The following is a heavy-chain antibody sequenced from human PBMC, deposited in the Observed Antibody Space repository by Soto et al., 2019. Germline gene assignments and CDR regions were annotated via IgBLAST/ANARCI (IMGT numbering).Heavy chain of an antibody. Sequence: QVQLQESGPGLVKPSQTLSLTCTVSGGSISSGGYYWSWIRQHPGKGLEWIGYIYYSGSTYYNPSLKSRVTISVDTSKNQFALKLSAVTAADTAVYYCARAPGSSAPQDIAEYFQHWGQGTLVTVSS. CDR3: ARAPGSSAPQDIAEYFQH. J-gene: IGHJ1*01. V-gene: IGHV4-31*03. CDR1: GGSISSGGYY. D-gene: IGHD6-25*01. CDR2: IYYSGST.